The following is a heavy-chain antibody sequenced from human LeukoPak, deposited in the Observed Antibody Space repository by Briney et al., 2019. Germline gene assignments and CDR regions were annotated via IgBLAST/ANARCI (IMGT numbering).Heavy chain of an antibody. V-gene: IGHV3-30*18. J-gene: IGHJ4*02. D-gene: IGHD3-22*01. Sequence: QPGGSLRLSCAASGFTFRSYGMHWARQAPGKGLEWVAVISYDTNIKSYADSVKGRFTISRDNSKNTLYLQMNSLRAEDTAVYYCAKVITYDSSGYYRHPDYWGQGTLVTVSS. CDR2: ISYDTNIK. CDR1: GFTFRSYG. CDR3: AKVITYDSSGYYRHPDY.